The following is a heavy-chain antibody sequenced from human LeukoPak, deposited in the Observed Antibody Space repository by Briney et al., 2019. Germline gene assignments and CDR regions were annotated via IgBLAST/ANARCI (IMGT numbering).Heavy chain of an antibody. J-gene: IGHJ4*02. D-gene: IGHD6-6*01. CDR3: AATSSSAY. CDR2: ISTTSNYI. CDR1: GFTFSSYS. V-gene: IGHV3-21*04. Sequence: GGSLRLSCAASGFTFSSYSLNWVRQAPGKGLEWVSYISTTSNYIYYADSVRGRFTISRDNSKNTLYLQMNALRAEDTAVYYCAATSSSAYWGQGTLVTVSS.